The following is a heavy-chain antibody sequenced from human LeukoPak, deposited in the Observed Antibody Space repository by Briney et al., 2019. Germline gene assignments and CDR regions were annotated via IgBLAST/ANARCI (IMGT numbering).Heavy chain of an antibody. V-gene: IGHV3-23*01. Sequence: GGSLRLSCAASGFTFSSYAMSWVGQAPGKGLEGVSAISGSGGSKYYADSVKGGFTISRDNSKNTLYLQMNSLRAEDTAVYYCAKDISSSWSFDYWGQGTLVTVSS. CDR2: ISGSGGSK. J-gene: IGHJ4*02. CDR3: AKDISSSWSFDY. D-gene: IGHD6-13*01. CDR1: GFTFSSYA.